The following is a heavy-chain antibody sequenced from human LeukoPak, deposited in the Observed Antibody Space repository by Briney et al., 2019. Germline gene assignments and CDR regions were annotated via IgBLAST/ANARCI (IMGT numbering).Heavy chain of an antibody. CDR3: ANQRDYGDYYSHGMDV. CDR2: ISGSGSSGGST. Sequence: PGGSLRLSCAASGFTFSNYAMSWVRQAPGEGLEWVSSISGSGSSGGSTYYADSVKGRFTISRDNSKNTLYLQMNSLRVEDTAVYYCANQRDYGDYYSHGMDVWGQGTTVTVSS. D-gene: IGHD4-17*01. V-gene: IGHV3-23*01. CDR1: GFTFSNYA. J-gene: IGHJ6*02.